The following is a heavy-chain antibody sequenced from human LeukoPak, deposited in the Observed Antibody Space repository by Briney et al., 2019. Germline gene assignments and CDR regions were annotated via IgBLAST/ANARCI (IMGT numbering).Heavy chain of an antibody. CDR1: GGSISSSSYY. Sequence: SETLSLTCTVSGGSISSSSYYWGWIRQPPGKGLEWIGSIYYSGSTYYNPSLKSRVTISVDTSKNQFSLKLSSVTAADTAVYYCARGRRIAVAGTFDYWGQGTLVTVSS. J-gene: IGHJ4*02. D-gene: IGHD6-19*01. V-gene: IGHV4-39*01. CDR3: ARGRRIAVAGTFDY. CDR2: IYYSGST.